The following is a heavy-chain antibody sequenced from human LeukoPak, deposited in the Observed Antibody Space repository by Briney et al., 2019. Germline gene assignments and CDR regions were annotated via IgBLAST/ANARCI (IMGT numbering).Heavy chain of an antibody. Sequence: GGSLRLSCAASGFTFSSYGMSWVRQAPGKGLEWVSAISGRGGSTYYVDSVKGRFTISRDNSKNTLYLQMNSLRAEDTAVYYCAKEIWPTATTPGRTYFDYWGQGTLVTVSS. CDR3: AKEIWPTATTPGRTYFDY. D-gene: IGHD4-17*01. CDR1: GFTFSSYG. J-gene: IGHJ4*02. CDR2: ISGRGGST. V-gene: IGHV3-23*01.